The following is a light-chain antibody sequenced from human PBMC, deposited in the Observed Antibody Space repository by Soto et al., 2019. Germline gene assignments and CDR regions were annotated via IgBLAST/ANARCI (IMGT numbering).Light chain of an antibody. Sequence: EIVLTQSPGTLSLSAGGRATLSCRASQGVSSSYLAWYQQKPGQPPRLLIYGASSRATGIPDRFSGSGSGTDFTLTITRLEPEDFAVYYCQHYRTSFGGGTKVEIK. V-gene: IGKV3-20*01. CDR1: QGVSSSY. J-gene: IGKJ4*01. CDR2: GAS. CDR3: QHYRTS.